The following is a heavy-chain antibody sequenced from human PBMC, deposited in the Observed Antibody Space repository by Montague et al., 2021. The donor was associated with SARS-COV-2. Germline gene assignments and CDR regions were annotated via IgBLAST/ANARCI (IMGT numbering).Heavy chain of an antibody. CDR2: TYYRFKWYN. D-gene: IGHD3-10*01. Sequence: CAISGDSVSSNSVAWNWIRQSPSRGLEWLGRTYYRFKWYNDYAVSVKSRITINPDTSKNQFSLQLNSVTPEDTAVYYCARGIWFGELVTGYYYYGMDVWGQGTTVTVSS. J-gene: IGHJ6*02. CDR3: ARGIWFGELVTGYYYYGMDV. CDR1: GDSVSSNSVA. V-gene: IGHV6-1*01.